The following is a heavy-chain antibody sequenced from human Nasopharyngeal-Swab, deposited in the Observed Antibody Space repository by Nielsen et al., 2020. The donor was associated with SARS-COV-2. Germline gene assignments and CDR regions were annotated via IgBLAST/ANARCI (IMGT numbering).Heavy chain of an antibody. J-gene: IGHJ4*02. CDR3: ARIDDILTGWYYFDY. CDR1: GGSISSGDYY. D-gene: IGHD3-9*01. CDR2: IYYSGST. V-gene: IGHV4-30-4*01. Sequence: SETLSLTCTVSGGSISSGDYYWSWIRQPPGKGLEWIGYIYYSGSTYYNPSLKSRVTISVDTSKNQFSLKLSSVTAADTAVYYCARIDDILTGWYYFDYWGQGTLVTVSS.